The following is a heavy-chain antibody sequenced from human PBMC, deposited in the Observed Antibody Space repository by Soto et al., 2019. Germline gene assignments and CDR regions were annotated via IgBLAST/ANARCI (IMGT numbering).Heavy chain of an antibody. CDR3: ARVDSYNYERHFDP. CDR1: GFTFTSSA. Sequence: GASVKVSCKASGFTFTSSAVQWVRQARGQRLEWIGWIVVGSGNTNYAQKFQERVTITRDMSTSTAYMELSSLRSEDTAVYFCARVDSYNYERHFDPWGQGTLVTVSS. V-gene: IGHV1-58*01. CDR2: IVVGSGNT. D-gene: IGHD5-18*01. J-gene: IGHJ5*02.